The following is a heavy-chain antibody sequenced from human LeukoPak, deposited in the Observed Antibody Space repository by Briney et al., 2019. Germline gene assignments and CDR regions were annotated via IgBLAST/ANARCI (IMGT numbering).Heavy chain of an antibody. Sequence: SETLSLTCAVYGGSFSGYYWSWIRQPPGKGLEWIGEINHSGSTNYNPSLKSRVTISVDTSKNQFSLKLSSVTAADTAVYYCARGGIVVVPAAHYYYYYGMDVWGQGTTVTVSS. V-gene: IGHV4-34*01. CDR1: GGSFSGYY. D-gene: IGHD2-2*01. CDR2: INHSGST. CDR3: ARGGIVVVPAAHYYYYYGMDV. J-gene: IGHJ6*02.